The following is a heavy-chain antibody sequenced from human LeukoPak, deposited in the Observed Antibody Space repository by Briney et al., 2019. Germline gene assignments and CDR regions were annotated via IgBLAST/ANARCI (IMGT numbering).Heavy chain of an antibody. CDR1: GGSISSSSYY. V-gene: IGHV4-39*01. J-gene: IGHJ4*02. CDR3: ARWLQLTHYFDY. D-gene: IGHD5-24*01. CDR2: IYYSGST. Sequence: PSETLSLTCTVSGGSISSSSYYWGWIRQPPGKGLEWIRSIYYSGSTYYNPSLKSRVSISVDTSKNQFSLKLSSVTAADTAVYYCARWLQLTHYFDYWGQGTLVTVSS.